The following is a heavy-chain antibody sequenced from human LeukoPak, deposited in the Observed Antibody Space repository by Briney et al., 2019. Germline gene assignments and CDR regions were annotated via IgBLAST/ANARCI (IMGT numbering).Heavy chain of an antibody. J-gene: IGHJ5*02. D-gene: IGHD2-15*01. V-gene: IGHV3-7*01. CDR3: ARAPYCSDGSCYWSRNWFDP. CDR2: IKQDGGEK. Sequence: GGSLRLSCAASGFTFSSYWMSWVRQAPRKGLEWVANIKQDGGEKYYVDSVKGRFTISRDNAKNSLYLQMNSLRAEDTAVYYCARAPYCSDGSCYWSRNWFDPWGQGTLVTVSS. CDR1: GFTFSSYW.